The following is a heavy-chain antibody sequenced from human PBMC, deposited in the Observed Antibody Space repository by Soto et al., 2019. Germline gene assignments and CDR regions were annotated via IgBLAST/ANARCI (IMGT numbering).Heavy chain of an antibody. CDR2: ISGSGVYT. V-gene: IGHV3-23*01. J-gene: IGHJ1*01. CDR3: AKDSGSYLEYFQH. CDR1: GFTFSSYA. Sequence: GGSLRLSGAATGFTFSSYAINWVRQAPWKGLEWVSAISGSGVYTYYADSVRGRFTISRDNSKNTLFLQMNSLRAEDTALYYCAKDSGSYLEYFQHCGQGTLVTVSS. D-gene: IGHD1-26*01.